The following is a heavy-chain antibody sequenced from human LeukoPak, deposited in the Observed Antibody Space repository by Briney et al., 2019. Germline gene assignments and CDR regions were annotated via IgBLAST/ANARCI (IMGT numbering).Heavy chain of an antibody. CDR3: ARGGATTDLDY. CDR2: ITAYNGDT. D-gene: IGHD1-26*01. CDR1: GYTFDSYG. V-gene: IGHV1-18*01. Sequence: ASVKVSCKASGYTFDSYGISWVRQAPGQGLEWMGWITAYNGDTNYAQKFQGRVTMTTDASTSTVYMELRSLRSDDTAVYYCARGGATTDLDYWGQGTLVTVSS. J-gene: IGHJ4*02.